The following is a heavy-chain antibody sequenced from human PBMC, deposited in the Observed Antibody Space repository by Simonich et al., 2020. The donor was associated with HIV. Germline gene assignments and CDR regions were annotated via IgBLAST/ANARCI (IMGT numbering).Heavy chain of an antibody. CDR2: ICSSSSYI. J-gene: IGHJ4*02. V-gene: IGHV3-21*01. Sequence: EVQLVESGGGLVKPGGSLRLSCAASGFTFSSYSMNWVRQAPGKGLEWVSSICSSSSYIYYADYVKGRFTISRDNAKNSLYLQMNSLRAEDTAVYYCARDGRKGSSTSCSDYWGQGTLVTVSS. CDR1: GFTFSSYS. D-gene: IGHD2-2*01. CDR3: ARDGRKGSSTSCSDY.